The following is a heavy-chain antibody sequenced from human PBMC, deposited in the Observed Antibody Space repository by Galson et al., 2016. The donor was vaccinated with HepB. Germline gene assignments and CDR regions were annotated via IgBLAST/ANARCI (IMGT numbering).Heavy chain of an antibody. V-gene: IGHV3-7*01. CDR2: LQPDGTDG. D-gene: IGHD1-1*01. Sequence: SLRLSCAASGFTFRNSWMSWVRQAPGKGLEWLAALQPDGTDGDYLNSVKGRFTISRDNAENSLYLEITSLTVEDTAVYYCATHNAWRLDSGGQGTLVTVSS. CDR1: GFTFRNSW. J-gene: IGHJ5*01. CDR3: ATHNAWRLDS.